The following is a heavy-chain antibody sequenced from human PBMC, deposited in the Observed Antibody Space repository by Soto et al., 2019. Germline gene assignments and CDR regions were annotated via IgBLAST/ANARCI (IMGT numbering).Heavy chain of an antibody. Sequence: PSQTLSLTCAISGDSVPSNSAAWNWIRQSPSRGLEWLGRTYYRSKWYNDYAVSLKSRIIINSDTSKNQFSLRLNSVTPEDTAVYYCARGRFLTGSYDYWGRGTLVTVSS. CDR1: GDSVPSNSAA. D-gene: IGHD1-26*01. V-gene: IGHV6-1*01. CDR2: TYYRSKWYN. J-gene: IGHJ4*02. CDR3: ARGRFLTGSYDY.